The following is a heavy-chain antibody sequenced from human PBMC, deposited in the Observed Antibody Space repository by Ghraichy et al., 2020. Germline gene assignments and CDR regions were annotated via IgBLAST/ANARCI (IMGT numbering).Heavy chain of an antibody. V-gene: IGHV1-46*01. CDR3: ARVSFYSSSSNYYYYMDV. CDR2: INPSGGST. J-gene: IGHJ6*03. Sequence: ASVKVSCKIGRDNVRTQDMNSEREARGQRLEKIGIINPSGGSTSYAQKFQGRVTMTRDTSTSTVYMELGSLRSADTAVYYCARVSFYSSSSNYYYYMDVWGK. CDR1: RDNVRTQD. D-gene: IGHD6-6*01.